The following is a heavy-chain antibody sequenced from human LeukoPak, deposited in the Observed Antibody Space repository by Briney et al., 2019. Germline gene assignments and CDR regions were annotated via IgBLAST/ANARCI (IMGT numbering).Heavy chain of an antibody. CDR1: GGSISTSNW. CDR2: IYHSGST. J-gene: IGHJ3*02. Sequence: PSGTLSLTCAVSGGSISTSNWWSWVRQPPGKGLEWIGEIYHSGSTKYNPSLKSRVTISVDTSKNQFSLKLSSVTAADTAVYYCARVAPVGSLPSYYAFDIWGQGTMVTVSS. CDR3: ARVAPVGSLPSYYAFDI. D-gene: IGHD6-13*01. V-gene: IGHV4-4*02.